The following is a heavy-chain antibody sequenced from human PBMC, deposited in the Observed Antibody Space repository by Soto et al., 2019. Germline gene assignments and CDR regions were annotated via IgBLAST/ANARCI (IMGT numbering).Heavy chain of an antibody. CDR2: ISAYNGNT. Sequence: ASVKVSCQASGYTFTSYGISWVRQAPGQGLEWMGWISAYNGNTNYAQKLQGRVTMTTDTSTSTAYMELRSLRSDDTAVYYCARDMRLEDYGDFNFDYWGQGTLVTVSS. J-gene: IGHJ4*02. V-gene: IGHV1-18*01. D-gene: IGHD4-17*01. CDR1: GYTFTSYG. CDR3: ARDMRLEDYGDFNFDY.